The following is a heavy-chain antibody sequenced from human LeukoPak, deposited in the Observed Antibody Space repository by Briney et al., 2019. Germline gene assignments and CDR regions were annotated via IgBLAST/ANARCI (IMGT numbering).Heavy chain of an antibody. D-gene: IGHD6-19*01. CDR3: AKGGWLDC. V-gene: IGHV3-23*01. Sequence: PGGSLRLSCAASGFTFRNFAMSWVRQAPGKGLEWVSVISASGDVTNYAESVKGRFTISRDNSGNTLYLQMNSPRAKDTAIYYCAKGGWLDCWGQGALVTVSS. CDR1: GFTFRNFA. CDR2: ISASGDVT. J-gene: IGHJ4*02.